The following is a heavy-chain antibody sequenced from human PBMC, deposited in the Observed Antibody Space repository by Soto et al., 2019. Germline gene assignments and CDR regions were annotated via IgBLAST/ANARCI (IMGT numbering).Heavy chain of an antibody. CDR3: ARSFSVAAGIDY. CDR1: GFTFSSYS. V-gene: IGHV3-48*01. Sequence: PWGSLRRSCSAPGFTFSSYSMNWVRQAPGKGLEWVSYISSSSSTIYYADSVKGRFTISRDNAKNSLYLQMNSLRAEDTAVYYCARSFSVAAGIDYWGQGT. CDR2: ISSSSSTI. D-gene: IGHD6-13*01. J-gene: IGHJ4*02.